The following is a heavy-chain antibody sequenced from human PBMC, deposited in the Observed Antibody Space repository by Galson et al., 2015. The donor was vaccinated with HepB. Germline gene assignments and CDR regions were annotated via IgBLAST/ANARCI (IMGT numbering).Heavy chain of an antibody. CDR2: IIPILGIA. J-gene: IGHJ6*02. D-gene: IGHD2-2*01. Sequence: SVKVSCKASGGTFSSYTISWVRQAPGQGLEWMGRIIPILGIANYAQKFQGRVTITADKSTSTAYMELSSLRSEDTAVYYCASDIVVVPAAMRNYYYYGMDVWGQGTTVTVSS. CDR3: ASDIVVVPAAMRNYYYYGMDV. V-gene: IGHV1-69*02. CDR1: GGTFSSYT.